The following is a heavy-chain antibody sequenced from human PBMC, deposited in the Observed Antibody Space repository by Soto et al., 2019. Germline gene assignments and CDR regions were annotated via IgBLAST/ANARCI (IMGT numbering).Heavy chain of an antibody. CDR2: ISGSGGST. CDR1: GFTFSSYA. CDR3: AKNYDFWSCYYIFRWFDP. V-gene: IGHV3-23*01. D-gene: IGHD3-3*01. Sequence: EVQLLESGGGLVQPGGSLRLSCAASGFTFSSYAMSWVRQAPGKGLEWVSAISGSGGSTYYADSVKGRFTISRDNSKNTLYLQMNSLRAENTAVYYCAKNYDFWSCYYIFRWFDPWGQGTLVTVSS. J-gene: IGHJ5*02.